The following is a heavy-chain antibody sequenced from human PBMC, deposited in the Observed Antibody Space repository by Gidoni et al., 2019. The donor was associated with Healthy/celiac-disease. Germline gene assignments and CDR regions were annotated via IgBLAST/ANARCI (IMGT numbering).Heavy chain of an antibody. D-gene: IGHD3-10*01. V-gene: IGHV1-46*01. CDR3: ARFGSGSYWTTPAFDY. J-gene: IGHJ4*02. CDR1: GYTFTTNY. CDR2: INPSGGST. Sequence: QVQLVQSGAEVKKPGASVKVSCKASGYTFTTNYMHWVRQAPGQGLEWMGIINPSGGSTSYAQKFQGRVTMTRDTSTSTVYMELSSLRSEDTAVYYCARFGSGSYWTTPAFDYWGQGTLVTVSS.